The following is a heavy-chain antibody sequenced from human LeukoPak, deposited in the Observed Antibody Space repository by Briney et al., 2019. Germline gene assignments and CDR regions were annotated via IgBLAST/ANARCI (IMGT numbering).Heavy chain of an antibody. V-gene: IGHV3-7*05. Sequence: GGSLRLSCATSGFTISTYWMSWVRQAPEKGLEWVANIRQDGSEKHYVDSVKGRFTISRDNAKSSLYLQMNSLRVEDTAVYYCARDIDSWGQGTLVTVSS. CDR1: GFTISTYW. CDR2: IRQDGSEK. CDR3: ARDIDS. J-gene: IGHJ4*02.